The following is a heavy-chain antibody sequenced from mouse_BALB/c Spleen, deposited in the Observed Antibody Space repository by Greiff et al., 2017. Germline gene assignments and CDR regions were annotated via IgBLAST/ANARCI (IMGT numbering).Heavy chain of an antibody. CDR2: IDPSDSYT. CDR1: GYTFTSYW. J-gene: IGHJ3*01. CDR3: TRLGWIDSSGLRPY. Sequence: QVQLQQPGAELVKPGASVKMSCKASGYTFTSYWMHWVKQRPGQGLEWIGTIDPSDSYTSYNQKFKGKATLTVDTSSSTAYMQLSSLTSEDSAVYYCTRLGWIDSSGLRPYWGQGTLVTVSA. D-gene: IGHD3-2*01. V-gene: IGHV1S127*01.